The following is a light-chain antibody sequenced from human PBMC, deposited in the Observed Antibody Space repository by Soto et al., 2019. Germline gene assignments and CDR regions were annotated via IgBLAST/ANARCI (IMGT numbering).Light chain of an antibody. CDR3: QQYSDWPLT. J-gene: IGKJ4*01. V-gene: IGKV3-15*01. CDR1: QTVRNNN. Sequence: IVLTQSPATLSLSPGERATLSCRASQTVRNNNLAWYQQKPGQAPRVLIYGASTRATGIPARVSGRGSVTGFTLTISSLQSEDFAVYYCQQYSDWPLTFGGGTKVEI. CDR2: GAS.